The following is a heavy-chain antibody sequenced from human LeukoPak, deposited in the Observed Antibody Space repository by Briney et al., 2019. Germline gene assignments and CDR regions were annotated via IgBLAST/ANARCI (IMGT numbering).Heavy chain of an antibody. CDR3: ARDPDNSGWYAAY. CDR2: ISSSSSTI. CDR1: GFTFSSYS. Sequence: GGSLRLSCAASGFTFSSYSMNWVRQAPGKGLEWVSYISSSSSTIYYADSVKGRFTISRDNAKNSLYLQMNSLRAEDTAVYYCARDPDNSGWYAAYWGQGTLVTVSS. V-gene: IGHV3-48*01. J-gene: IGHJ4*02. D-gene: IGHD6-19*01.